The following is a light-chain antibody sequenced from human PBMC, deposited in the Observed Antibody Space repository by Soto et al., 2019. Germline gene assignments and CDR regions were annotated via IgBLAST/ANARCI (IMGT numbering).Light chain of an antibody. CDR1: QGISSRY. V-gene: IGKV3-20*01. Sequence: EIVLTQSPGTLSLSPGERATLSCRASQGISSRYLAWFQQKPGHAPRLLMYGASSRATDIPDRFSGSGSGTDFTLTISRLEPEDFAVYYCQQYGSSLWTLGQGTKVEIK. CDR2: GAS. CDR3: QQYGSSLWT. J-gene: IGKJ1*01.